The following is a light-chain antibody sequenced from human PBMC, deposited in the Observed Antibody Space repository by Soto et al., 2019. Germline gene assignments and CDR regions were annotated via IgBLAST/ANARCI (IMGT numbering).Light chain of an antibody. Sequence: ILLTQSPSTLSVSPGERATLSCRAGQSVSSNLAWYQQKPGQAPRLLIYRASTRTTGIPARFSGSGSGTEFTLTISSLQSEDFEVYYCQQYNNWPWTFGQGTKVDIK. J-gene: IGKJ1*01. CDR2: RAS. CDR1: QSVSSN. CDR3: QQYNNWPWT. V-gene: IGKV3-15*01.